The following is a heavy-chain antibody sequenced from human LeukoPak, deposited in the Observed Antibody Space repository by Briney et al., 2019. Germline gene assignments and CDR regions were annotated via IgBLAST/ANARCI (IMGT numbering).Heavy chain of an antibody. D-gene: IGHD3-22*01. CDR3: AKDGRITMIKGYFDY. V-gene: IGHV3-23*01. CDR1: GFTFSSYA. J-gene: IGHJ4*02. Sequence: HPGGSLRLSCAASGFTFSSYAMSWVRQAPGKGLEWVSAISGSGGSTYYADSVKGRFTISRDNSKNTLYLQMNSLRAEDTAVYYCAKDGRITMIKGYFDYWGQGTLVTVSS. CDR2: ISGSGGST.